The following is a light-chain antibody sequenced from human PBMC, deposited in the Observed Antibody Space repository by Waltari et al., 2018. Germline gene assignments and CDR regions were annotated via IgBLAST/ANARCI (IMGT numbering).Light chain of an antibody. CDR3: QRYNNGGKT. CDR1: QSVSSS. CDR2: HAS. J-gene: IGKJ2*01. Sequence: IVMTLSPATLSVSPGERATLSCRASQSVSSSLAWYQQKPGQAPRLSIYHASTRATGVPTRFSGSGSGTEFTLTISSLQSEDFAVYYCQRYNNGGKTFGPGTKLEIK. V-gene: IGKV3-15*01.